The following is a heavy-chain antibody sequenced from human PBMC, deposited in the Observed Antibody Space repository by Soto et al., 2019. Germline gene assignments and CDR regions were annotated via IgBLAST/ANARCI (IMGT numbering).Heavy chain of an antibody. Sequence: QLQLQESGPGLVKPSETLSLTCTVSGGSISSSSYYWGCIRQPPGKGLEWIGSIYYSGSTYYNPSFQSRVTISVDTSKNQFSLKLSSVTAADTAVYYCARDLTDFYSRTYDYWGQGTLVTVSS. CDR2: IYYSGST. D-gene: IGHD6-13*01. V-gene: IGHV4-39*02. CDR3: ARDLTDFYSRTYDY. J-gene: IGHJ4*02. CDR1: GGSISSSSYY.